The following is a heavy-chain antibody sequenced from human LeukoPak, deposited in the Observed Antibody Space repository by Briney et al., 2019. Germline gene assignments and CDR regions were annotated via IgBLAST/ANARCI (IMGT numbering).Heavy chain of an antibody. CDR3: ARGPVGYYDSSGPRFDY. J-gene: IGHJ4*02. CDR1: GGSISSGGYS. Sequence: PSETLSLTCAVSGGSISSGGYSWSWIRQPPGKGLEWIGYIYHSGSTYYNPSLKSRVTISVDRSKNRFSLKLSSVTAADTAVYYCARGPVGYYDSSGPRFDYWGQGTLVTVSS. D-gene: IGHD3-22*01. V-gene: IGHV4-30-2*01. CDR2: IYHSGST.